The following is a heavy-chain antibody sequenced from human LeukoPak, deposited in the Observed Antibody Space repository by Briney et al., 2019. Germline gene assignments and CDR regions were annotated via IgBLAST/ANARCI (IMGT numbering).Heavy chain of an antibody. CDR1: GFTLRSYS. CDR3: ARVATFRHNYYYYMDV. V-gene: IGHV3-21*01. D-gene: IGHD2-15*01. Sequence: GGSLRLSCAASGFTLRSYSMNRVRQAPGKGLEWVSSISSSSSYIYYADSVKGRFTISRDNAKNSLYLQMNSLRAEDTAVYYCARVATFRHNYYYYMDVWGKGTTVTVSS. CDR2: ISSSSSYI. J-gene: IGHJ6*03.